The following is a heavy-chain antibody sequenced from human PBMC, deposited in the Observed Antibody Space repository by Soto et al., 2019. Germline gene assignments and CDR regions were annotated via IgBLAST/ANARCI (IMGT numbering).Heavy chain of an antibody. CDR2: INAGNGNT. CDR3: ARGFAMVRGVQPGY. Sequence: QVPLVQSGAEVKKPGASVKVSCKASGYTFTSYAMHWVRQAPGQRLEWMGWINAGNGNTKYSQKFQGRVTITRDTSASTAYMELSSLRSEDTAVYYCARGFAMVRGVQPGYWGQGTLVTVSS. D-gene: IGHD3-10*01. V-gene: IGHV1-3*01. J-gene: IGHJ4*02. CDR1: GYTFTSYA.